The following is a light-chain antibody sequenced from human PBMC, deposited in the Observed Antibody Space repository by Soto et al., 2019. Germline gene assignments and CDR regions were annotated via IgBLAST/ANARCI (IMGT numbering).Light chain of an antibody. V-gene: IGKV1-5*03. CDR1: QTIXSW. J-gene: IGKJ5*01. Sequence: DIPVTHSAVTLSGSVGDRVTIACRASQTIXSWFAWYEGKPGKAPKILIYXASSLNSVVPSRFSGGGCGTEFILTISSLQADDVETYCCQQYSSYSTFGQGTRLEIK. CDR2: XAS. CDR3: QQYSSYST.